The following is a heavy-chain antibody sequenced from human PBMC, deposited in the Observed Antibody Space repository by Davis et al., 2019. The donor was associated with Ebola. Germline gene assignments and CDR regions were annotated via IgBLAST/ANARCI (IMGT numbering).Heavy chain of an antibody. J-gene: IGHJ6*02. D-gene: IGHD3-10*01. CDR1: GFTFSSYW. CDR3: ARAHYYGSGSYYNEYYYYGMDV. Sequence: GGSLRLSCAASGFTFSSYWMHWVRQAPGKGLEWVSYISSSSSTIYYADSVKGRFTISRDNAKNSLYLQMNSLRAEDTAVYYCARAHYYGSGSYYNEYYYYGMDVWGQGTTVTVSS. V-gene: IGHV3-48*01. CDR2: ISSSSSTI.